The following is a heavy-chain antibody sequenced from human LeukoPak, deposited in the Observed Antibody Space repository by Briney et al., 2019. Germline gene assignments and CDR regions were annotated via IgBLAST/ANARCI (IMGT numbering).Heavy chain of an antibody. J-gene: IGHJ4*02. CDR1: GFTFSSYA. CDR3: SKAGDTNYYRYGDY. CDR2: ISGSGGST. V-gene: IGHV3-23*01. D-gene: IGHD5-18*01. Sequence: PGGSLRLSCAASGFTFSSYAMSWVRQAPGKGLEWVSAISGSGGSTYYADSVKGRFTISRDNAKNTLYLQMNNLRGEDTALYYCSKAGDTNYYRYGDYWGQGTLVTVSS.